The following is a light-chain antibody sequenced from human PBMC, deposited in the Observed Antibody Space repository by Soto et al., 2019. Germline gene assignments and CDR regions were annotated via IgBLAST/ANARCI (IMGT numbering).Light chain of an antibody. CDR1: QSISSY. Sequence: DLQMTQSPSSLSASVGDRVTITCRASQSISSYLNWYQQKPGKAPKLPIYAASSLQSGVPSRFSGSGSGTDFTLTISSLQPEDFATYYCQQSYSTAWTFGQGTKVEIK. CDR2: AAS. CDR3: QQSYSTAWT. J-gene: IGKJ1*01. V-gene: IGKV1-39*01.